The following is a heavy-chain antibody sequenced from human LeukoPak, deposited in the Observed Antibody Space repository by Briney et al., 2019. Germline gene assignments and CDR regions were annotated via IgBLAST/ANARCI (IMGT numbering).Heavy chain of an antibody. Sequence: GGSLRLSCTASGFTFSNYAMHWVRQAPGKGLEYVAAISSNGGSTYYANSVKGRVTISRDNSKNTLYLQMNSLRAEDTAVYYCASLPNYGDYYYYYYGMDVWGQGTTVTVSS. CDR3: ASLPNYGDYYYYYYGMDV. CDR1: GFTFSNYA. D-gene: IGHD4-17*01. J-gene: IGHJ6*02. V-gene: IGHV3-64*01. CDR2: ISSNGGST.